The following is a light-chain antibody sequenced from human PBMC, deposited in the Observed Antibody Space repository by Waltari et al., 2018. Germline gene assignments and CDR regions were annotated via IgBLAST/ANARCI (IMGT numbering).Light chain of an antibody. CDR1: QSVSRA. CDR2: GAS. Sequence: EIVLTQSPGTLSLSPGERATLSCRASQSVSRALAWYQQKPGQAPRLLIYGASKRAPGIPDRFSGSGSGTDFSLTISSLEPEDFAVYYCQHYLRLPATFGQGTKVEIK. J-gene: IGKJ1*01. V-gene: IGKV3-20*01. CDR3: QHYLRLPAT.